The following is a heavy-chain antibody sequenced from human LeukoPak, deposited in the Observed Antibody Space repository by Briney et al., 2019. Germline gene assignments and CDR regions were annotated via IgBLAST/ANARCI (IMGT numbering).Heavy chain of an antibody. CDR1: GGSFSGYY. CDR2: INHSGST. V-gene: IGHV4-34*01. J-gene: IGHJ4*02. CDR3: ARGGDYLFYFDY. Sequence: SETLSLTCAVYGGSFSGYYWSWIRQPPGKGLEWIGEINHSGSTNYNPSLKSRVTISVDTSKNQFSLKLSSVTAADTAVYYCARGGDYLFYFDYWDQGTLVTVSS. D-gene: IGHD4-17*01.